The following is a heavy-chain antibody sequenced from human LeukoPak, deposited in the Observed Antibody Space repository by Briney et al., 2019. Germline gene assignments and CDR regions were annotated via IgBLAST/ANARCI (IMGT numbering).Heavy chain of an antibody. CDR1: GDSFSTYY. CDR3: ARTREYQLSYFYFDL. J-gene: IGHJ2*01. Sequence: SETLPLTCTVSGDSFSTYYWSWIRQPPGKGLEWIGYIYYSGNTNNNPSLKSRATISVDTSKSQFSLRLSSVTAADTAVYYCARTREYQLSYFYFDLWGRGTLVTVSS. V-gene: IGHV4-59*08. CDR2: IYYSGNT. D-gene: IGHD2-2*01.